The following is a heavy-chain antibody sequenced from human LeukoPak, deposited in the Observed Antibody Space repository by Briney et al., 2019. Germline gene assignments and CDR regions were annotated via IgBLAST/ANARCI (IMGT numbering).Heavy chain of an antibody. J-gene: IGHJ4*02. CDR1: GGSISSGSYY. CDR3: ARDYGDYAGRGYPIPGFDY. V-gene: IGHV4-39*07. Sequence: SQTLSLTCTVSGGSISSGSYYWSWIRQPPGKGLEWIGSIYHSGSTYYNPSLKSRVTISVDTSKNQFSLKLSSVTAADTAVYYCARDYGDYAGRGYPIPGFDYWGQGTLVTVSS. CDR2: IYHSGST. D-gene: IGHD4-17*01.